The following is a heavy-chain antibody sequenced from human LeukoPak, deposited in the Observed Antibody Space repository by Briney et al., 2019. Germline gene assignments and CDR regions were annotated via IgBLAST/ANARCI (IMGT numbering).Heavy chain of an antibody. J-gene: IGHJ4*02. CDR2: IYSGGST. CDR3: ARDLSGPLDY. Sequence: PGGSLRLSCAVSGFTVSSNYMSWVRQAPGKGLEWVSVIYSGGSTNYADSVKGRFTISRDNSKNTLYLQMNSLRAEDTAVYYCARDLSGPLDYWGQGTLVTVSS. D-gene: IGHD5-12*01. V-gene: IGHV3-66*01. CDR1: GFTVSSNY.